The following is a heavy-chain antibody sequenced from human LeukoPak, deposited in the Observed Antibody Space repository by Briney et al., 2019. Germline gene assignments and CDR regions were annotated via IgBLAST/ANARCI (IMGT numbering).Heavy chain of an antibody. V-gene: IGHV3-30*03. CDR3: AREEYGEHYFDY. CDR2: ISYDGSNK. D-gene: IGHD4/OR15-4a*01. J-gene: IGHJ4*02. Sequence: PGGSLRLSCAASGFTFSSYGMHWVRQAPGKGLEWVAVISYDGSNKYYADSVKGRFTISRDNSENTLYLQMNSLRGEDTAVYHCAREEYGEHYFDYWGQGTLVTVSS. CDR1: GFTFSSYG.